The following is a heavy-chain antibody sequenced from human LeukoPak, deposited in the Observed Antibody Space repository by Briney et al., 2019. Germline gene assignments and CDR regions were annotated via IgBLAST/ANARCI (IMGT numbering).Heavy chain of an antibody. D-gene: IGHD3-9*01. CDR1: GGSISSRNYY. CDR3: ATQTGSRYYYGMDV. V-gene: IGHV4-39*07. J-gene: IGHJ6*02. CDR2: IYYSGGT. Sequence: SETLSLTCSVSGGSISSRNYYWGWIRQPPGKKLEWIGSIYYSGGTYYNPSLKSRVTMSVDTSRNQFSLKLSSVTAADTAVYYCATQTGSRYYYGMDVWGQGTTVTVSS.